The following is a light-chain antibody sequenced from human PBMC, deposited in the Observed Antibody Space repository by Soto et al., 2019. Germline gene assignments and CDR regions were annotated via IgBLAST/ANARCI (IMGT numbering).Light chain of an antibody. Sequence: EIVMTQSPATLSVSPGERATLSCRASQSVSSNVVWYQQKPGQAPRLLIYGASTRATGIPARFSGSGSGTEFTLTISSLQSEDFAVYCCQQYNNWHSWTFGQGTKVEIK. CDR2: GAS. CDR3: QQYNNWHSWT. J-gene: IGKJ1*01. CDR1: QSVSSN. V-gene: IGKV3-15*01.